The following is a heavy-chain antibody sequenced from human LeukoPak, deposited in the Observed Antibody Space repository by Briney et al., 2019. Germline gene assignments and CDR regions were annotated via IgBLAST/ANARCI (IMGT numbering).Heavy chain of an antibody. V-gene: IGHV3-23*01. CDR1: GFTFSSHA. Sequence: PGGSLRLSCSASGFTFSSHAMSWVRQAPGEGLEWVSVFAAGGINTYYADSVKGRFTISRDNAKNSLYLQMNSLRAEDTAVYYCVREEGGYTVRPFDYWGQGTLVTVSS. D-gene: IGHD5-24*01. CDR3: VREEGGYTVRPFDY. CDR2: FAAGGINT. J-gene: IGHJ4*02.